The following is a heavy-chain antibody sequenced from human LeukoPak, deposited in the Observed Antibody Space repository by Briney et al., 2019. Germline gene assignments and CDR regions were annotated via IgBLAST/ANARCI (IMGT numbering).Heavy chain of an antibody. CDR2: IKSDGSST. V-gene: IGHV3-74*01. CDR1: GFTFSTYW. Sequence: PGGSLRLSCAASGFTFSTYWMHWVRHAPGKGLVWVSRIKSDGSSTNYADSVKGRFTISRDNAKNTLNLQMNSLRVEDTAVYYCVRDHGDYYFDYWGQGTLVTVSS. CDR3: VRDHGDYYFDY. D-gene: IGHD4-17*01. J-gene: IGHJ4*02.